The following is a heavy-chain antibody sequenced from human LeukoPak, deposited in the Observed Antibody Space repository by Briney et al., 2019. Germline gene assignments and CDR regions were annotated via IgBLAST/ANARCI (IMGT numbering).Heavy chain of an antibody. J-gene: IGHJ4*02. D-gene: IGHD4-17*01. Sequence: GGSLRLSCAASGFTFSNYAMQRVRQAPGRGLEWVALIRFDGSSKYYADSVKGRFIISRDNSKNTLSLQMNSLRAEDTAVYYCARDYAALDYWGQGTLVTVSS. CDR2: IRFDGSSK. CDR1: GFTFSNYA. CDR3: ARDYAALDY. V-gene: IGHV3-30*02.